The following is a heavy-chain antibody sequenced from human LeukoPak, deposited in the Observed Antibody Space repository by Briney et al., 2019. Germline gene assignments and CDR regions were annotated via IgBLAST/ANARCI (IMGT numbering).Heavy chain of an antibody. V-gene: IGHV3-33*01. Sequence: GGSLRLSCAASGFTFSSYGMHWVRQAPGKGLEWVAVIWYDGSNKYYADSVKGRFTISRDNSKNTLYLQMNSLRAEDTAVYYRARNPQTYYLMYYMDVWGKGTTVTVSS. CDR2: IWYDGSNK. CDR1: GFTFSSYG. J-gene: IGHJ6*03. D-gene: IGHD3-10*01. CDR3: ARNPQTYYLMYYMDV.